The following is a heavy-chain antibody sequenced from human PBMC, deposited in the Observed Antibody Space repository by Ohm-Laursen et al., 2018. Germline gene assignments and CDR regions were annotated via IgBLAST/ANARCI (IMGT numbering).Heavy chain of an antibody. V-gene: IGHV1-8*01. CDR1: GYTFSSYD. J-gene: IGHJ5*02. CDR2: MNPNSHNT. D-gene: IGHD4-23*01. CDR3: ARAVRYQLLSDP. Sequence: GASVKASCNVSGYTFSSYDIIWVRQASGQGPEWMGRMNPNSHNTGYARKFRGRVSMTSDSSISTAYMELYSLTSEDTATYYCARAVRYQLLSDPWGQGTLVTVSS.